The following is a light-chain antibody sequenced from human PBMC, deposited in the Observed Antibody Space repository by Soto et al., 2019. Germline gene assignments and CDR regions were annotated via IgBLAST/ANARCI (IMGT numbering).Light chain of an antibody. CDR1: SSDIGDYFY. J-gene: IGLJ1*01. CDR3: SSYSATNTLV. Sequence: QSALTQPASVSGSPGQSITISCTGTSSDIGDYFYVSWYQQHPGKVPKLIIYEVTNRPSGVTSRFSGPKSENTASLTISGLQAEGEADYYCSSYSATNTLVFGSGTKVTVL. V-gene: IGLV2-14*01. CDR2: EVT.